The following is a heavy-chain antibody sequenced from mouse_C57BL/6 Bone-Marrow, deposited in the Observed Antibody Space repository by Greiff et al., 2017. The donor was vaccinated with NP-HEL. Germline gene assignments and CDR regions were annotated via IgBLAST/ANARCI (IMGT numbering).Heavy chain of an antibody. CDR3: ARYRGVVGDWFAY. V-gene: IGHV7-3*01. J-gene: IGHJ3*01. CDR2: IRNKANGYTT. Sequence: VQLKESGGGLVQPGGSLSLSCAASGFTFTDYYMSWVRQPPGKALEWLGFIRNKANGYTTEYSASVKGRFTISRDNSQSILYLQMNALRAEDSATYYCARYRGVVGDWFAYWGQGTLVTVSA. D-gene: IGHD1-1*01. CDR1: GFTFTDYY.